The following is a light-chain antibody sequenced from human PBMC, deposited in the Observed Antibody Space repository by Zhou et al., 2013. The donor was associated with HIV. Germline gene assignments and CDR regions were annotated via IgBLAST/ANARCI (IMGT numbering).Light chain of an antibody. Sequence: EIVLTQSPGTLSLSPGERATLSCRASQSVSSSYLAWYQQKPGQAPRLLIYGASIRATGIPARFSGSGSGTQFTLTISSLQSEDFAVYYCQQYNDWPPYTFGQGTKVEIK. CDR3: QQYNDWPPYT. J-gene: IGKJ2*01. V-gene: IGKV3-15*01. CDR1: QSVSSSY. CDR2: GAS.